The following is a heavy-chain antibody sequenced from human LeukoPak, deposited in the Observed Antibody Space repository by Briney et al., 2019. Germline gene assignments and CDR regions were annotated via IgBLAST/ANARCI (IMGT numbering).Heavy chain of an antibody. CDR1: SFTFSSSW. CDR3: ARYGLTAALDF. Sequence: GGSLRLSCAASSFTFSSSWMSWVRQAPGKGLEWVANIKPDGSEKFHVDSVKGRFTISRDNSKSSLSLQMNSLRAEDTAVYYCARYGLTAALDFWGQGTLVTVSS. D-gene: IGHD2-21*02. V-gene: IGHV3-7*01. CDR2: IKPDGSEK. J-gene: IGHJ4*02.